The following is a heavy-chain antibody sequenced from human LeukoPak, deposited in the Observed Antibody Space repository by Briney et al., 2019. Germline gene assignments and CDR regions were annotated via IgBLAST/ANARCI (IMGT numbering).Heavy chain of an antibody. CDR3: ARGARKGDDYGGFFDY. V-gene: IGHV3-30*03. D-gene: IGHD4-23*01. Sequence: GGSLRLSCAASGFTFSSYGMHWVRQAPGKGPEWVAVISYDGNNKYYADSVKGRFTISRDNSKNTLYLQMNSLRPEDTAVYYCARGARKGDDYGGFFDYWGQGTLVSVSS. CDR2: ISYDGNNK. J-gene: IGHJ4*02. CDR1: GFTFSSYG.